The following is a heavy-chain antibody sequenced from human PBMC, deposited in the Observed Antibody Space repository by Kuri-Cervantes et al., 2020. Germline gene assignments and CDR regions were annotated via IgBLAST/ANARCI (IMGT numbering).Heavy chain of an antibody. CDR2: IIVGSGNT. J-gene: IGHJ6*03. V-gene: IGHV1-58*01. Sequence: SVKVSCKASGFTFTSSAVQWVRQARGQRLEWIGWIIVGSGNTNYAQKFQERVTITRDMSTSTAYMELSSLRSEDTAAYYCAAILAYSYMDVWGKGTTVTVSS. CDR3: AAILAYSYMDV. CDR1: GFTFTSSA. D-gene: IGHD2-21*01.